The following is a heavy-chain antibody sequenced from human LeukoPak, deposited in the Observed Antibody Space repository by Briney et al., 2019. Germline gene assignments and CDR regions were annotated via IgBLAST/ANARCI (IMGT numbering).Heavy chain of an antibody. CDR3: ARGGGYSYGPCDN. V-gene: IGHV1-8*01. D-gene: IGHD5-18*01. J-gene: IGHJ4*02. Sequence: ASVKVSCKASGYAFTTYDINWVRQATGQGLEWMGWMNPYSGNTGYAQKFQGRVTMTRYTSISTGYMELSNLTSDGTAVYYCARGGGYSYGPCDNWGQGTLVTVSS. CDR1: GYAFTTYD. CDR2: MNPYSGNT.